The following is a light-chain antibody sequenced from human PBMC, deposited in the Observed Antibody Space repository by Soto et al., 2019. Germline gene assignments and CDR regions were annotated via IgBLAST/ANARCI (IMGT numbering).Light chain of an antibody. Sequence: EIVLTQSPGTLSLSPGERATLSCRASQSVSSSYLAWYQQKPGQAPRLLIYGASSRATGIPDRFSGSESGTDFTLNISRLEPEDFAVYYCQQYGSSPPVTFGGGTKVEIK. CDR2: GAS. J-gene: IGKJ4*01. CDR3: QQYGSSPPVT. V-gene: IGKV3-20*01. CDR1: QSVSSSY.